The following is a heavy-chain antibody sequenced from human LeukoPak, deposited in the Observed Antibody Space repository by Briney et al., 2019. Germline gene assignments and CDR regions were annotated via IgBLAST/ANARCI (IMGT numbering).Heavy chain of an antibody. D-gene: IGHD1-26*01. J-gene: IGHJ6*02. CDR1: GFTFSDYC. CDR2: ISSSGSTI. V-gene: IGHV3-11*01. CDR3: ARVGATTSYGMDV. Sequence: GGSLRLSCAASGFTFSDYCRSWIRQAPGKGLEWVSYISSSGSTIYYADSVKGRFTISRDNAKNSLYLQMNSLRAEDTAVYYCARVGATTSYGMDVWGQGTTVTVSS.